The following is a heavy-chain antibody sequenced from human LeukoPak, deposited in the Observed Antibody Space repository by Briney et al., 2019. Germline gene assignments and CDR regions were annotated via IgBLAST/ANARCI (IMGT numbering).Heavy chain of an antibody. CDR3: LYYYDSSGYTLDY. D-gene: IGHD3-22*01. CDR1: GFTFSSYA. J-gene: IGHJ4*02. V-gene: IGHV3-23*01. Sequence: GASVKVSCKASGFTFSSYAMSWVRQAPGKGLEWVSGISGSGGSTYYADSVKGRFTISRDNSKNTLYLQMNSLRAEDTAVYYCLYYYDSSGYTLDYWGQGTLVTVSS. CDR2: ISGSGGST.